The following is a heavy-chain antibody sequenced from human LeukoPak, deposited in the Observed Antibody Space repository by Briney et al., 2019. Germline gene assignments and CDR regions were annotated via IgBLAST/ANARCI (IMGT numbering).Heavy chain of an antibody. D-gene: IGHD3-3*02. CDR3: ARLDLASYHYYGMDV. V-gene: IGHV5-51*01. CDR1: GYSFTSYW. J-gene: IGHJ6*02. CDR2: IYPGDSDT. Sequence: GESLKISCKGSGYSFTSYWIGWVRQMPGKGLEWMGIIYPGDSDTRYSPSFQGQVTISADKSISTAYLQWSSLKASDTAMYYCARLDLASYHYYGMDVWGQGTTVTVSS.